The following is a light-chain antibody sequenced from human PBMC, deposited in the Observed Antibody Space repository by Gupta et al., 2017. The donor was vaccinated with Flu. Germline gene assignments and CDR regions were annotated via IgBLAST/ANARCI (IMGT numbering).Light chain of an antibody. Sequence: QSALTQPVSVSASPGQSITISCTGTSSDIGNYVFVSWYQRHPGKAPKLMMYEGTKRPSGVSSRVSGSKSGTTASLTISGLQAEDEADYYCSSYASSYTGIFGGGTKLTVL. J-gene: IGLJ2*01. CDR1: SSDIGNYVF. CDR3: SSYASSYTGI. CDR2: EGT. V-gene: IGLV2-23*01.